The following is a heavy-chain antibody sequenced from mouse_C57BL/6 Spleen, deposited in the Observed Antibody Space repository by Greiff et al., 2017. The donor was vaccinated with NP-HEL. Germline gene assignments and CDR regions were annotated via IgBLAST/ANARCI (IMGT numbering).Heavy chain of an antibody. CDR2: INPNNGGT. V-gene: IGHV1-22*01. Sequence: VHVKQSGPELVKPGASVKMSCKASGYTFTDYNMHWVKQSHGKSLEWIGYINPNNGGTSYNQKFKGKATLTVNKSSSTAYMELRSLTSEDSAVYYCASRDSSGYGYWGQGTTLTVSS. CDR1: GYTFTDYN. J-gene: IGHJ2*01. D-gene: IGHD3-2*02. CDR3: ASRDSSGYGY.